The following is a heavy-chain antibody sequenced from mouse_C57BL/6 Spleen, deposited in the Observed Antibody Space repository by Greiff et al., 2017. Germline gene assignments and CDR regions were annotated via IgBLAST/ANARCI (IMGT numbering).Heavy chain of an antibody. CDR2: ISDGGSYT. CDR3: ARDGYGSSYWFAY. J-gene: IGHJ3*01. CDR1: GFTFSSYA. V-gene: IGHV5-4*01. D-gene: IGHD1-1*01. Sequence: EVKVVESGGGLVKPGGSLKLSCAASGFTFSSYAMSWVRQTPEKRLEWVATISDGGSYTYYPDNVKGRFTISRDNAKNNLYLQMSHLKSEDTAMYYCARDGYGSSYWFAYWGQGTLVTVSA.